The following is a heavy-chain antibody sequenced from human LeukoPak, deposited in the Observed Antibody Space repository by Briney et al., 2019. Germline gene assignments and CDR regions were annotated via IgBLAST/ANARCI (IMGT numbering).Heavy chain of an antibody. D-gene: IGHD3-10*01. Sequence: ASETLSLTCTVSGGSISSSSYYWGWIRQPPGNGLEWIGSIYYSGSTYYNLSLRSRVTITVDTSKNQFSLKLSSVTAADTAVYYCARLWLGVRPPDYWGQGTLVTVSS. J-gene: IGHJ4*02. CDR3: ARLWLGVRPPDY. CDR2: IYYSGST. V-gene: IGHV4-39*01. CDR1: GGSISSSSYY.